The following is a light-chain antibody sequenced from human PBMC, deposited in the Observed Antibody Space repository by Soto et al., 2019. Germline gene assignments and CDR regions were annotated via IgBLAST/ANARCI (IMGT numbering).Light chain of an antibody. CDR1: QTISSW. V-gene: IGKV1-5*01. CDR3: QQRHATPLT. CDR2: GAK. J-gene: IGKJ5*01. Sequence: DIQMTQSPSTRSGSVGDRVTITCRASQTISSWLAWYQQKPGKAPNLLIFGAKTLKSGVPSRFSGSGYGTDFTLTITTLQPEDVGINYCQQRHATPLTFGQGTRLRL.